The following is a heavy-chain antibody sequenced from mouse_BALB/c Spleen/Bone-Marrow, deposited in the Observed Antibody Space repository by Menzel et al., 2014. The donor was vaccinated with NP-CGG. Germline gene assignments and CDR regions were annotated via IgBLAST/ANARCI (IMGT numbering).Heavy chain of an antibody. CDR1: GFTVSSYG. V-gene: IGHV5-6-3*01. Sequence: EVQLQQSGGGLVQPGGSLKLSCAASGFTVSSYGMSWVRQTPDKRLELVATINSNGGSTYYPDSVKGRFTISRDNAKNTLYLQMSSLKSEDTAMYYCARSQAYYGNYFDYWGLGTTLTVSS. CDR3: ARSQAYYGNYFDY. D-gene: IGHD2-10*01. J-gene: IGHJ2*01. CDR2: INSNGGST.